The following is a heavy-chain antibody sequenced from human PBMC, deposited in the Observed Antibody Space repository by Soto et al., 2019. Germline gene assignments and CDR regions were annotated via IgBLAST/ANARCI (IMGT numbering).Heavy chain of an antibody. CDR1: ADYLCSGDYY. V-gene: IGHV4-30-4*01. CDR3: ARERLLKHYYYGIDV. J-gene: IGHJ6*02. CDR2: IYYSGSS. D-gene: IGHD2-21*01. Sequence: NPSQTLSLPCTVTADYLCSGDYYSSWLRQTPGKALEWIGYIYYSGSSNYNPCLKRRVNISLDTSKNQLSLKLSSVTAAGTAVYYCARERLLKHYYYGIDVWGQGATVT.